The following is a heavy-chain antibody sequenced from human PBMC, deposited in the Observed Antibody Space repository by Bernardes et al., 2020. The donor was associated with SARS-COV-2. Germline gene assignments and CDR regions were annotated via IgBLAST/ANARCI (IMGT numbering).Heavy chain of an antibody. V-gene: IGHV3-7*01. D-gene: IGHD2-8*01. Sequence: GGSLRLSCATSGFTFTTYSMTWVRQAPGQGLEWVATLNQDASEKNYVDSVKGRFTISRDNAKNSLSLQMNSLRAEDTAVYYCARDFDGYWGQGTLVTVSS. CDR1: GFTFTTYS. CDR2: LNQDASEK. J-gene: IGHJ4*02. CDR3: ARDFDGY.